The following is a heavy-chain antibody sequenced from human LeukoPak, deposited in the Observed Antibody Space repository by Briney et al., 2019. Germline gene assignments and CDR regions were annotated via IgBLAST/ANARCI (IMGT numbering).Heavy chain of an antibody. CDR1: GFTVSSNY. V-gene: IGHV3-23*01. Sequence: GGSLRLSCAASGFTVSSNYMSWVRQAPGKGLEWVSAISGSGGTTYYADSVKGRFTFSRDNSKNTLCLQMNSLRAEDTAVYYCAKEEGYYYDSGGYYVEYFQHWGQGTLVTVSS. CDR3: AKEEGYYYDSGGYYVEYFQH. CDR2: ISGSGGTT. J-gene: IGHJ1*01. D-gene: IGHD3-22*01.